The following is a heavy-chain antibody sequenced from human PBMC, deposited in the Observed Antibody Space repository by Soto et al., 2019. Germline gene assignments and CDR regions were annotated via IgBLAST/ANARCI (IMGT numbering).Heavy chain of an antibody. V-gene: IGHV3-30*18. CDR2: ISYDGSNK. Sequence: LRLSCAASGFTFSSYGMHWVRQAPGKGLEWVAVISYDGSNKYYADSVKGRFTISRDNSKNTLYLQMNSLRAEDTAVYYCAKDRLPIYYYGMDVWGQGTTVTVSS. CDR3: AKDRLPIYYYGMDV. J-gene: IGHJ6*02. CDR1: GFTFSSYG.